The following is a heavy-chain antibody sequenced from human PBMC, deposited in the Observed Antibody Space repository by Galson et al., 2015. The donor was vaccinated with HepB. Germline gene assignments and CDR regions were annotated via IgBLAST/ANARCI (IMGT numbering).Heavy chain of an antibody. CDR1: GNKFSTYW. Sequence: QSGAEVKKPGESLRISCKASGNKFSTYWISWVRQMPGKGLEWMGRIAPSDSYINYSPSFQGHVIISADKSINTAYLKWSSLEASDTAMYYCARHPQYSSGFDYWGQGTLVTVSS. D-gene: IGHD6-25*01. V-gene: IGHV5-10-1*01. J-gene: IGHJ4*02. CDR2: IAPSDSYI. CDR3: ARHPQYSSGFDY.